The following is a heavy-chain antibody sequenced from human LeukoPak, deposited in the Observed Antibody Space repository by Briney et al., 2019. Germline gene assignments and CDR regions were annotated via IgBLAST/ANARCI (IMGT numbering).Heavy chain of an antibody. CDR1: GFTFSSYA. V-gene: IGHV3-48*01. CDR3: AREDSDYVTYNWFDP. D-gene: IGHD3-16*01. CDR2: ISSSSSTI. Sequence: GRSLKLSCAASGFTFSSYAMHWVRQAPGKGLEWVSYISSSSSTIYYADSVKGRFTISRDNAKNSLYLQMNSLRAEDTAVYYCAREDSDYVTYNWFDPWGQGTLVTVSS. J-gene: IGHJ5*02.